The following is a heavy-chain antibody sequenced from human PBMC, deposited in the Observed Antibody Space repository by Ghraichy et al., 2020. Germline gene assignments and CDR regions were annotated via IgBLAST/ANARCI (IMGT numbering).Heavy chain of an antibody. Sequence: GGSLRLSCTASGFTFSSYWMHWVRQAPGKRLVWVSRINSDGSNTFSADSVRSRFTISRDNAKNSLYLQMNSLRDDDTAVYYCARGRSGYSGYDPLDYWGQGTLVTVSS. V-gene: IGHV3-74*01. CDR2: INSDGSNT. D-gene: IGHD5-12*01. CDR3: ARGRSGYSGYDPLDY. CDR1: GFTFSSYW. J-gene: IGHJ4*02.